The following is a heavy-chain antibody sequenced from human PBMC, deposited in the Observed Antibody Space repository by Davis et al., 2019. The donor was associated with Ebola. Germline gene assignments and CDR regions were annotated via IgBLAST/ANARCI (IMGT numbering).Heavy chain of an antibody. CDR2: IIPMLGIP. D-gene: IGHD5-18*01. Sequence: AASVKVSCKASGGTSSTYAIDWVRQAPGQGLEWMGRIIPMLGIPNYAQRFQGRVTITADKSTSTAYMELSSLRSEDTAMYYCARDLGTAMATEWGQGTLVTVSS. V-gene: IGHV1-69*04. CDR1: GGTSSTYA. J-gene: IGHJ4*02. CDR3: ARDLGTAMATE.